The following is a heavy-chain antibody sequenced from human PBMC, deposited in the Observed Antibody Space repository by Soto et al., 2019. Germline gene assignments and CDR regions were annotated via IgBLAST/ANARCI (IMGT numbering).Heavy chain of an antibody. CDR3: ARSFDFWSGYYTGDYYYYGMDV. J-gene: IGHJ6*02. CDR1: GFTFSSYG. Sequence: QVQLVESGGGVVQPGRSLRLSCAASGFTFSSYGMHWVRQAPGKGLEWVAVIWYDGSNKYYADSVKGRFTISRDNSKNTLYLQMNSLRAEDTAVYYCARSFDFWSGYYTGDYYYYGMDVWGQGTTVTVSS. CDR2: IWYDGSNK. D-gene: IGHD3-3*01. V-gene: IGHV3-33*01.